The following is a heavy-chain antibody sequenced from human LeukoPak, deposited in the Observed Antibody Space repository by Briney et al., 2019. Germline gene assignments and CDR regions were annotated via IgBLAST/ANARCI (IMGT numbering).Heavy chain of an antibody. D-gene: IGHD2-2*01. J-gene: IGHJ4*02. CDR3: ARAKYCSSTSCPIIFDY. V-gene: IGHV4-34*01. CDR1: GGSFSGYY. CDR2: INHSGST. Sequence: SETLSLTCAVYGGSFSGYYWSWIRQPPGKGLEWIGEINHSGSTNYNPSLKSRVTISVDTSKNQFSLKLSSVTPADTAVYYCARAKYCSSTSCPIIFDYWGQGTLVTVSS.